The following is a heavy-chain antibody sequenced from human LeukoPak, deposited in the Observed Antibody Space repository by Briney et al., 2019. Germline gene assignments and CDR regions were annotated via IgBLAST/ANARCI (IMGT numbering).Heavy chain of an antibody. CDR2: IYYSGST. J-gene: IGHJ1*01. V-gene: IGHV4-59*01. D-gene: IGHD2-2*02. CDR1: GGSISSYY. Sequence: SETLSLTCTVSGGSISSYYWSWIRQPPGKGLEWIGYIYYSGSTNYNPSLKSRVTISVDTSKNQFSLKLSSVTAADTAVYYCATDLHCSSTSCYTGPEYFQHWGQGTLVTVSS. CDR3: ATDLHCSSTSCYTGPEYFQH.